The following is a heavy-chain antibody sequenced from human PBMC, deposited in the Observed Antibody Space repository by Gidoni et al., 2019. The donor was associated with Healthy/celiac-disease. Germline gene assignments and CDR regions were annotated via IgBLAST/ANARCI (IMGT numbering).Heavy chain of an antibody. Sequence: QVQLVESGGGVVQPGRSLRLSCAASGFTFSRYAMHWVRQAPGKGLEWVAVISYDGSNKYYADSVKGRFTISRDNSKNTLYLQMNSLRAEDTAVYYCARDAFHGGYYYYYGMDVWGQGTTVTVSS. CDR3: ARDAFHGGYYYYYGMDV. CDR1: GFTFSRYA. CDR2: ISYDGSNK. J-gene: IGHJ6*02. V-gene: IGHV3-30-3*01.